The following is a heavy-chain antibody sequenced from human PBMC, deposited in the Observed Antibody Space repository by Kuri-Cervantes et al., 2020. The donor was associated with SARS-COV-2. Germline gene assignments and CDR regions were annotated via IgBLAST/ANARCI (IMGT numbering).Heavy chain of an antibody. D-gene: IGHD6-19*01. CDR3: ARQPGGLAQTDY. V-gene: IGHV4-59*08. CDR1: GGSFSGYY. CDR2: IYYSGST. J-gene: IGHJ4*02. Sequence: GSLRLSCAVYGGSFSGYYWSWIRQPPGKGLEWIGYIYYSGSTNYNPSLKSRVTISVDTSKNQFSLKLSSVTAADTAVYYCARQPGGLAQTDYWGQGTLVTVSS.